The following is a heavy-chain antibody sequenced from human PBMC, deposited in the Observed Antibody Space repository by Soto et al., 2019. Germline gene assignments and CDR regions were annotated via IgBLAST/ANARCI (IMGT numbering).Heavy chain of an antibody. J-gene: IGHJ5*02. Sequence: GASVKVSCKASGYTFTSYGISWVRQAPGQGLEWMGWISAYNGNTNYAQKLQGRVTMTTDTSTSTAYMELRSLRSDDTAVYYCARPRGCSGGSCYSRWFDPWGQGTLVTVS. V-gene: IGHV1-18*01. D-gene: IGHD2-15*01. CDR3: ARPRGCSGGSCYSRWFDP. CDR1: GYTFTSYG. CDR2: ISAYNGNT.